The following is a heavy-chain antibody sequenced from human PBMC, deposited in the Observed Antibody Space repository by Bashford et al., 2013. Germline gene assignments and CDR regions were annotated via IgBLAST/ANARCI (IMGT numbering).Heavy chain of an antibody. V-gene: IGHV1-69*13. CDR1: GGTFSSYA. CDR2: IIPIFGTA. J-gene: IGHJ3*02. CDR3: ASSSSSWFDAFDI. Sequence: SVKVSCKASGGTFSSYAISWVRQAPGQGLEWMGGIIPIFGTANYAQKFQGRVTITADESTSTAYMELSSLRSEDTAVYYCASSSSSWFDAFDIWGQGTMVTVSS. D-gene: IGHD6-13*01.